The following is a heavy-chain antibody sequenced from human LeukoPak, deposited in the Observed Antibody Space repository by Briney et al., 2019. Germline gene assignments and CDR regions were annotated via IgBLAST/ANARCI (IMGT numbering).Heavy chain of an antibody. D-gene: IGHD6-13*01. Sequence: SETLSLTCTVSGYSISSGYYWGWIRQPPGKGLEWIGSIYHSGSTYYNPSLKSRVTISVGTSKNQFSLKLSSVTAADTAVYYCARDRAAAGTFVYYFDYWGQGTLVTVSS. CDR3: ARDRAAAGTFVYYFDY. V-gene: IGHV4-38-2*02. J-gene: IGHJ4*02. CDR2: IYHSGST. CDR1: GYSISSGYY.